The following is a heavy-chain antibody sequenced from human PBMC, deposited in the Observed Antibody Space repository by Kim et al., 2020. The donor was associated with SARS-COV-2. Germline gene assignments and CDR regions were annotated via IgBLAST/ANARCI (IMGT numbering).Heavy chain of an antibody. CDR3: ARIGHYYDSRIDY. V-gene: IGHV3-11*01. D-gene: IGHD3-22*01. Sequence: YADSVKGRFTIARDNAKNSLYLQMNSLRAEDTAVYYCARIGHYYDSRIDYWGQGTLVTVSS. J-gene: IGHJ4*02.